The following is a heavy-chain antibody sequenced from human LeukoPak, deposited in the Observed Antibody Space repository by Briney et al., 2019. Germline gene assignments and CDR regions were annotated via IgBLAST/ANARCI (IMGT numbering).Heavy chain of an antibody. Sequence: SETLSLTCTVSGGSISSGSYYWSWIRQPAGKGLEWIGRIYTSGSTNYNPSLKSRVTISVDTSKNQFSLKLSSVTAADTAVYYCARDRGEYSYAYDYWGQGTLVTVSS. J-gene: IGHJ4*02. V-gene: IGHV4-61*02. CDR2: IYTSGST. CDR1: GGSISSGSYY. D-gene: IGHD5-18*01. CDR3: ARDRGEYSYAYDY.